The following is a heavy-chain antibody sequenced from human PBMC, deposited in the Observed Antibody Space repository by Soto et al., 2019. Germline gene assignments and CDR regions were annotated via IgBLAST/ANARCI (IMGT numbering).Heavy chain of an antibody. D-gene: IGHD6-13*01. V-gene: IGHV5-51*01. J-gene: IGHJ6*02. CDR1: GYSFTSYW. CDR2: IYPGDSDT. CDR3: ARNGIAAAGTTYYYYGMDV. Sequence: GESLKISCKGSGYSFTSYWIGWVRQMPGKGLEWMGIIYPGDSDTRYSPSFQGQVTISADKSISTAYLQWSSLQASDTAMYYCARNGIAAAGTTYYYYGMDVWGQGTTVTVSS.